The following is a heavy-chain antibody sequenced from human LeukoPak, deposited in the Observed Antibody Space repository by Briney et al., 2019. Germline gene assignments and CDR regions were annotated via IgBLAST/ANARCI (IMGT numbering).Heavy chain of an antibody. CDR2: INPSGGST. V-gene: IGHV1-46*01. J-gene: IGHJ4*02. D-gene: IGHD1-26*01. CDR3: ARDGTTSGSYDPWGDY. CDR1: GYTLTSYY. Sequence: ASVKVSCKASGYTLTSYYMHWVRQAPGQGLEWMGIINPSGGSTSYAQKFQGRVTMTRDTSTSTVYMELSSLRSEDTAVYYCARDGTTSGSYDPWGDYWGQGTLVTVSS.